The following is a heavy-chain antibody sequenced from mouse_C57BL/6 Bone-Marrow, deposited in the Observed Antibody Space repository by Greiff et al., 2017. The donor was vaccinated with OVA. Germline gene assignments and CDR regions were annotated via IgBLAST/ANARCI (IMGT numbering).Heavy chain of an antibody. CDR3: TRGYYLHY. J-gene: IGHJ2*01. CDR1: GYTFTSYT. CDR2: IDPTNDYT. Sequence: VQLQQSGAELARPGASVKMSCKASGYTFTSYTIHWVKQRPGQGLEWIGYIDPTNDYTNYNQKFKGKATLTADKSSSTAYMQLSSLTSEDSAVYYCTRGYYLHYWGQGTTLTVSS. V-gene: IGHV1-4*01.